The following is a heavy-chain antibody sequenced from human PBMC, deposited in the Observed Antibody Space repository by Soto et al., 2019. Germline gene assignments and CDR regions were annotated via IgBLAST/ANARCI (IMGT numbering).Heavy chain of an antibody. Sequence: SVKVSCKASGGTFSSYAFSWVRQAPGQGLEWMGGIIPIFGTANYAQKFQGRVTITADESTSTAYMELSSLRSEDTAVYYCASSEPYCSSTSCYVSWFDPWGQGTLVTVSS. J-gene: IGHJ5*02. CDR1: GGTFSSYA. V-gene: IGHV1-69*13. D-gene: IGHD2-2*01. CDR3: ASSEPYCSSTSCYVSWFDP. CDR2: IIPIFGTA.